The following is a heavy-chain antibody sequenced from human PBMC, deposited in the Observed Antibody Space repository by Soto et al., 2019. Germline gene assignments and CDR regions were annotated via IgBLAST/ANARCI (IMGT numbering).Heavy chain of an antibody. Sequence: SETLSLTCAVYGGSFSGYYWSWIRQPPGKGLEWIGEINHSGSTNYNPSLKSRVTISVDTSKNQFSLKLSSVTAADTAVYYCAREGSAGPESGVTMVRGVIISWGQGTLVTVSS. CDR1: GGSFSGYY. V-gene: IGHV4-34*01. J-gene: IGHJ4*02. D-gene: IGHD3-10*01. CDR3: AREGSAGPESGVTMVRGVIIS. CDR2: INHSGST.